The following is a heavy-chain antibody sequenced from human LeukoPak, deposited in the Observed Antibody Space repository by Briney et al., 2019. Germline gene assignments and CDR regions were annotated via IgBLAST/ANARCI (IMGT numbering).Heavy chain of an antibody. D-gene: IGHD5-24*01. J-gene: IGHJ4*02. V-gene: IGHV1-69*04. CDR3: ARIGDGYGDYFDY. CDR2: IIPILGIA. CDR1: GGTFSSYA. Sequence: SVKVSCKASGGTFSSYAISWVRQAPGQGLEWMGRIIPILGIANYAQKFQGRVTITADKSTSTAYMELSSLRSEDTAVYYCARIGDGYGDYFDYWGQGTLVTVSS.